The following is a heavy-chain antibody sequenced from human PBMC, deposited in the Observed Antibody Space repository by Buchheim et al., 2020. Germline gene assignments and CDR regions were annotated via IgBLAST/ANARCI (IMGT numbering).Heavy chain of an antibody. Sequence: QVQLVESGGGVVQPGRSLRLSCAASGFTFSSYAMHWVRQAPGKGLEWVAVISYDGRSENYVDSVKGRFTISRDNSENTLCLQMNSLRVEDTAVYYCALEDGELYFDYWGQGTL. J-gene: IGHJ4*02. V-gene: IGHV3-30*04. CDR2: ISYDGRSE. D-gene: IGHD1-7*01. CDR1: GFTFSSYA. CDR3: ALEDGELYFDY.